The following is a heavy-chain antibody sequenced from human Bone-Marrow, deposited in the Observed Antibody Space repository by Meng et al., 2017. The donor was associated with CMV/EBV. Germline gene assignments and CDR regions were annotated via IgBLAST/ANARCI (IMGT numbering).Heavy chain of an antibody. Sequence: GESLKISCAVSGFTFSNYEMNWVRQAPGKGLEWVGRIRDRASRHTTEYAASVKGRFTISRDDSKNSLYLQMNSLKTEDTAMFYCTRGSITTRDWDFWGQGTLVTVSS. CDR3: TRGSITTRDWDF. CDR2: IRDRASRHTT. V-gene: IGHV3-72*01. CDR1: GFTFSNYE. J-gene: IGHJ4*02. D-gene: IGHD6-6*01.